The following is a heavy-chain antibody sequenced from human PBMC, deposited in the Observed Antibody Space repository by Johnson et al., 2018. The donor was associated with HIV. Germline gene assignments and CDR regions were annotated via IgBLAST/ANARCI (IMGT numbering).Heavy chain of an antibody. J-gene: IGHJ3*02. CDR1: GFIFSDYY. V-gene: IGHV3-11*01. CDR3: AKDRGSALAQLPIFPSAFDI. D-gene: IGHD6-6*01. CDR2: ISSSGNPI. Sequence: VQLVESGGGLVKPGGSLRLSCAASGFIFSDYYMSWIRQAPGKGLEWVSYISSSGNPIYYADSVKGRFTISRDNAKNSLYLQMNSLRAEDTAVYYCAKDRGSALAQLPIFPSAFDIWGQGTMVTVSP.